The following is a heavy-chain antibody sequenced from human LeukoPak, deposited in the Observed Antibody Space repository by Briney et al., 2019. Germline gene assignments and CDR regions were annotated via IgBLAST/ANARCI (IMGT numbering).Heavy chain of an antibody. V-gene: IGHV5-51*01. Sequence: GESLKISCKGSGYSFTSYWIGWVRQIPGKGLEWMGIIYPGDPDTRYSPSFQGQVTISADKSICTAYLQWSSLKASDTAIYYCARREDGYNIFDYWGQGTLVTISS. CDR1: GYSFTSYW. D-gene: IGHD5-24*01. CDR3: ARREDGYNIFDY. CDR2: IYPGDPDT. J-gene: IGHJ4*02.